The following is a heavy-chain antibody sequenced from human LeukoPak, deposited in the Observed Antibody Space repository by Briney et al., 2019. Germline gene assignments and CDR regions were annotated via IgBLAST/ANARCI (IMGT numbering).Heavy chain of an antibody. D-gene: IGHD1-14*01. Sequence: GGSLRLSCAASGFTFSSYAMSWVRQAPGKGLEWVSAISGSGGSTYYADSVKGRFTISRDNSKNTLYLQMNSLRADDTAVYYCAKVSGGGLYYDGMDVWGQGTTVTVSS. CDR3: AKVSGGGLYYDGMDV. V-gene: IGHV3-23*01. CDR1: GFTFSSYA. CDR2: ISGSGGST. J-gene: IGHJ6*02.